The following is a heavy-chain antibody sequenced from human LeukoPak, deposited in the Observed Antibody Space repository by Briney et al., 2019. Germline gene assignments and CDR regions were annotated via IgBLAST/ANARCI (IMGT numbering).Heavy chain of an antibody. J-gene: IGHJ4*02. CDR1: GGTFSSYA. CDR3: ARDWEYSSSSGLVDY. D-gene: IGHD6-6*01. CDR2: IIPIFGTA. Sequence: SVKVSCKASGGTFSSYAISWVRQAPGQGLEWMGGIIPIFGTANYAQKFQGRVTITADESTSTVYMELSSLRSEDTAVYYCARDWEYSSSSGLVDYWGQGTLVTVSS. V-gene: IGHV1-69*13.